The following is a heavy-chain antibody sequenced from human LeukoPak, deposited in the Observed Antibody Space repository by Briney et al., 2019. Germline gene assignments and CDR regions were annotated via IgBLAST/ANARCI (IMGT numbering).Heavy chain of an antibody. J-gene: IGHJ6*02. Sequence: PSQTLSLTCTVSGGSISSGGYYWSWIRQHPGKGLEWIGYIYYSGSTYYNPSLKSRVTISVDTSKNQFSLKLSSVTAADTAVYYCARDRSGYDAYGMDVWGQGTTVTVSS. D-gene: IGHD5-12*01. CDR3: ARDRSGYDAYGMDV. CDR1: GGSISSGGYY. CDR2: IYYSGST. V-gene: IGHV4-31*03.